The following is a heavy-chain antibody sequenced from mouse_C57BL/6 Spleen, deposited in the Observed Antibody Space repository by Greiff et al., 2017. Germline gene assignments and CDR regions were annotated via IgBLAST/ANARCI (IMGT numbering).Heavy chain of an antibody. V-gene: IGHV1-64*01. J-gene: IGHJ4*01. CDR3: ARSTDYEGYYYAMDY. CDR2: IHPNSGST. D-gene: IGHD2-4*01. CDR1: GYTFTSYW. Sequence: QVQLQQPGAELVKPGASVKLSCKASGYTFTSYWMHWVKQRPGQGLEWIGMIHPNSGSTNYNEKFKSKATLTVDKSSSTAYMQRSSLTSEDSAVYYCARSTDYEGYYYAMDYWGQGTSVTVSS.